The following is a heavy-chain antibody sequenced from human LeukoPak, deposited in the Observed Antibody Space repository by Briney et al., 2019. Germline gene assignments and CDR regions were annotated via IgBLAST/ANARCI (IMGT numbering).Heavy chain of an antibody. Sequence: ASVKVSCKVSGYTLTELSMHWVRQAPGKGLEWMGGFDPEDGETIYAQKFQGRVTMTEDTSTDTAYMGLSSLRSEDTAVYYCATYDAYYYDSSGYPLGYWGQGTLVTVSS. CDR2: FDPEDGET. V-gene: IGHV1-24*01. CDR3: ATYDAYYYDSSGYPLGY. J-gene: IGHJ4*02. D-gene: IGHD3-22*01. CDR1: GYTLTELS.